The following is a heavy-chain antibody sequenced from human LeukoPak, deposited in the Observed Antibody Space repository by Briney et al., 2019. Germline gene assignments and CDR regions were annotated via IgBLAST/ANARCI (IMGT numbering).Heavy chain of an antibody. CDR2: IKSKTDGGTT. CDR1: GFTFRSYW. Sequence: PGGSLRLSCAASGFTFRSYWMSWVRQTPGKGLEWVGHIKSKTDGGTTDYAAPVKGRFTISRDDSKDTLYLQMDSLKTEDTAVYFCATEFYSNGYNYWGQGTLVTVSS. V-gene: IGHV3-15*01. D-gene: IGHD5-18*01. J-gene: IGHJ4*02. CDR3: ATEFYSNGYNY.